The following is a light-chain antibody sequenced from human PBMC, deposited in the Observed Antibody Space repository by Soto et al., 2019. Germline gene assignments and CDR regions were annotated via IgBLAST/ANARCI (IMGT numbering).Light chain of an antibody. Sequence: DIQVTQSPSTLSGSVGDSVTITCRASQTISSWLAWYQRKPGKAPKLLIYKASTLKSGVPSRFSGSGSGTEFTLTISSLQPDDFATYYCQHYNSYSEAFGQGTKVDIK. CDR2: KAS. CDR3: QHYNSYSEA. CDR1: QTISSW. V-gene: IGKV1-5*03. J-gene: IGKJ1*01.